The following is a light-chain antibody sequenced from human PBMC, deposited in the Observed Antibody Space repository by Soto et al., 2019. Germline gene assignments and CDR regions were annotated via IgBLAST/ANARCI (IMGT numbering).Light chain of an antibody. CDR3: QQYNPYSPYT. Sequence: DIQMTQFPSTLSASIGDRVTITCRASQTVSSWLAWYQQKPGKAPKLLIYKASNLETGVPSRFSGSGSGTEFTLTISSLQPDDFATYYCQQYNPYSPYTCGKGTRLEIK. J-gene: IGKJ2*01. CDR2: KAS. CDR1: QTVSSW. V-gene: IGKV1-5*03.